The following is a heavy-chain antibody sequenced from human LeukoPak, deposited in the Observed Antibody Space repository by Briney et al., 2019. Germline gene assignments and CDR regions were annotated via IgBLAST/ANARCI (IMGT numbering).Heavy chain of an antibody. CDR1: GFTFSGSA. D-gene: IGHD1-1*01. J-gene: IGHJ4*02. CDR3: TRYNVGFES. CDR2: IRSKTNSYAP. Sequence: GGALRLSCAASGFTFSGSAMHWVRQASGKGLDWVGRIRSKTNSYAPSYAASVKRRFALSRDHSKNTAYLQMNSLKTEDTAVYYCTRYNVGFESWGQGTLVTVSS. V-gene: IGHV3-73*01.